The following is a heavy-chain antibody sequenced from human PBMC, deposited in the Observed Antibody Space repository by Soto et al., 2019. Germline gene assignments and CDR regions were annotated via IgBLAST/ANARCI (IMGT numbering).Heavy chain of an antibody. CDR1: GGSFSGYY. CDR2: INDRVSI. V-gene: IGHV4-34*01. CDR3: ARESHDILTGPPWVWYFDL. Sequence: QVQLPQLGAGPLRPLETLSLTCGVSGGSFSGYYWAWLRQSPGKGLEGIGEINDRVSINYNPSLKSRVSISVDTSKNHCSRNLRSVTAADTAVYYCARESHDILTGPPWVWYFDLWGRGTLVTVSS. D-gene: IGHD3-9*01. J-gene: IGHJ2*01.